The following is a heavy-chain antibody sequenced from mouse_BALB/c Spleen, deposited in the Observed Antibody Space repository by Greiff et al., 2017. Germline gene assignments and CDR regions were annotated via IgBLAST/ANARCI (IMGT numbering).Heavy chain of an antibody. CDR1: GYTFTDYN. V-gene: IGHV1S29*02. Sequence: VQLQQSGPELVKPGASVKISCKASGYTFTDYNMHWVKQSHGKSLEWIGYIYPYNGGTGYNQKFKSKATLTVDNSSSTAYMELRSLTSEDSAVYYCAIGGYYGFAYWGQGTLVTVSA. CDR2: IYPYNGGT. J-gene: IGHJ3*01. D-gene: IGHD2-3*01. CDR3: AIGGYYGFAY.